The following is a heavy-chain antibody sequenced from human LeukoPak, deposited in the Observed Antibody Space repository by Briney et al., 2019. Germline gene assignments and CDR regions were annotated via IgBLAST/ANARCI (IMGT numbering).Heavy chain of an antibody. CDR2: IYYSGST. J-gene: IGHJ6*02. CDR3: AREPRVGFYYYGMDV. Sequence: SETLSLTCTVSGGSISSYYWSWIRQPPGKGLEWIGYIYYSGSTNYNPSLKSRVTISVDTSKNQFSLKLSSVTAAGTAVYYCAREPRVGFYYYGMDVWGQGTTVTVSS. V-gene: IGHV4-59*12. D-gene: IGHD1-26*01. CDR1: GGSISSYY.